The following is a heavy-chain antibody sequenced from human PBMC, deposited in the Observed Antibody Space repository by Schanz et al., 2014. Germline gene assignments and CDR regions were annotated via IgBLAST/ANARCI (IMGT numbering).Heavy chain of an antibody. CDR2: INGYNAHT. D-gene: IGHD6-13*01. CDR3: ARNIIATARAYDI. J-gene: IGHJ3*02. V-gene: IGHV1-18*01. Sequence: QVQLVQSEAEVKKPGSSVKVSCKASGYTFTSSGFSWVRQAPGQGLEWMGWINGYNAHTNYAQKFQGRVTMTTDTSTSTAYMELRSLRSDDTAVYYCARNIIATARAYDIWGQGTMVTVSS. CDR1: GYTFTSSG.